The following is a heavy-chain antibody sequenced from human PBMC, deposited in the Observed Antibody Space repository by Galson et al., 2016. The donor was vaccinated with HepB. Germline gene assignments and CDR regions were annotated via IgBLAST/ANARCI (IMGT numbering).Heavy chain of an antibody. D-gene: IGHD6-13*01. J-gene: IGHJ4*02. CDR2: IYPGDSDT. Sequence: QSGAEVKTPGESLRISCKGSGYSFTTYWIGWVRQMPGKGLEWMGMIYPGDSDTGYSPSFQGQVTISADQSINTAYLQWSSLKASDTAMYYCARTVSIAAAGGADYWGQGTLVTVSS. V-gene: IGHV5-51*01. CDR1: GYSFTTYW. CDR3: ARTVSIAAAGGADY.